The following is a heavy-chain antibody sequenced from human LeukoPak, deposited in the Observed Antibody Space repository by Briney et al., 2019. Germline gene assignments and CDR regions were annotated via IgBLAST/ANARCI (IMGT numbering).Heavy chain of an antibody. D-gene: IGHD5-24*01. Sequence: SETLSLTCTVSGGSISSYYWSWIRQPPGKGLEWIGYIYYSGSTNYNPSLKSRVTISVDTSKNQFSLKLSSVTAADTAVYYCARHIGDGYSSFDYWGQGTLVTVSS. CDR3: ARHIGDGYSSFDY. J-gene: IGHJ4*02. CDR2: IYYSGST. V-gene: IGHV4-59*08. CDR1: GGSISSYY.